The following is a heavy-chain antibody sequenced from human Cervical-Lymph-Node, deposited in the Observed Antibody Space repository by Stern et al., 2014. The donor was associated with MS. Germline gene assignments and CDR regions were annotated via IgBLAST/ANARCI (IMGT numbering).Heavy chain of an antibody. CDR2: ILHSGST. CDR3: AREPTGTADFYHYGMDV. Sequence: QLQLQESGPGLVKPSQTLSLTCTVSGGSISGGDYYWSWIRQHPGKGLEWIGFILHSGSTYYNPSLKSRVTISLDRSRTQFYLKLSAVTAADTAVYYCAREPTGTADFYHYGMDVWGQGTTVSVSS. V-gene: IGHV4-31*03. D-gene: IGHD1-1*01. J-gene: IGHJ6*02. CDR1: GGSISGGDYY.